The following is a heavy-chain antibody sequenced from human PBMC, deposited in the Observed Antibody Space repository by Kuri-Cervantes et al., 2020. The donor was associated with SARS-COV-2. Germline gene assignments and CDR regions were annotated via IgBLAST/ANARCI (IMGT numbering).Heavy chain of an antibody. CDR1: GDSISPYY. CDR2: IYYSGRV. D-gene: IGHD2-2*01. V-gene: IGHV4-59*01. CDR3: ARSAAAFYGMDV. J-gene: IGHJ6*02. Sequence: SETLSLTCSVSGDSISPYYWTWIRQPPGKGLEWIGHIYYSGRVNYNPSLMSRLIISVDKSKNQVSLKLTSVTAADTAVYYCARSAAAFYGMDVWGQGTTVTVSS.